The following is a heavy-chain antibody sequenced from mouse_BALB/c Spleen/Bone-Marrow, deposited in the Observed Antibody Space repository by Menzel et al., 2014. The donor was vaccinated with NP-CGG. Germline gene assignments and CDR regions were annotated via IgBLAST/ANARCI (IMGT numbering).Heavy chain of an antibody. CDR1: GYTFTSYT. J-gene: IGHJ2*01. CDR2: INPSSGYT. V-gene: IGHV1-4*01. D-gene: IGHD1-1*01. CDR3: ARGDYGNTFNN. Sequence: QVQLKESGAELARPGASVKMSCKASGYTFTSYTMHWVKQRPGQGLEWIGYINPSSGYTNYNQKFKDKATLTADKSSSTAYMQLRSMTSEDSAVYLWARGDYGNTFNNRSHGTTLTVSA.